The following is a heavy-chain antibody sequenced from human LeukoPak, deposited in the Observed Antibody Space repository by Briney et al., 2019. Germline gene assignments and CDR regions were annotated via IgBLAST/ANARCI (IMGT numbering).Heavy chain of an antibody. Sequence: GRSLRLSCAASGFTFSSYVMHWVRQAPGKGLEWVAIISYDGSNEYYADSVKGRFTISRDNSKNTLYLQMNSLRAEDTAVYYCAKDLRRGSGYYPDYWGQGTLVTVSS. CDR3: AKDLRRGSGYYPDY. CDR1: GFTFSSYV. V-gene: IGHV3-30*04. D-gene: IGHD3-22*01. CDR2: ISYDGSNE. J-gene: IGHJ4*02.